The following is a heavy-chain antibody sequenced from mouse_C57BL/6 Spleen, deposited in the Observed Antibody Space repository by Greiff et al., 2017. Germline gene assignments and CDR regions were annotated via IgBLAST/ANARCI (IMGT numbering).Heavy chain of an antibody. V-gene: IGHV5-17*01. CDR2: ISSGSSTI. CDR1: GFTFSDYG. CDR3: ARRGYEYWYFDV. D-gene: IGHD2-2*01. Sequence: EVQGVESGGGLVKPGGSLKLSCAASGFTFSDYGMHWVRQAPEKGLEWVAYISSGSSTIYYADPVKGRFTISRDNAKNTLFLHMTRLMSEDSALYYCARRGYEYWYFDVWGTGTTVTVSS. J-gene: IGHJ1*03.